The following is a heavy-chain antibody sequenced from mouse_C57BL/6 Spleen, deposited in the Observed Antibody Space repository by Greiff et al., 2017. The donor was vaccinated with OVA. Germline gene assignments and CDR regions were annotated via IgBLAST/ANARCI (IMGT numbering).Heavy chain of an antibody. D-gene: IGHD4-1*01. CDR3: TRMGLGQAWFAY. V-gene: IGHV1-15*01. Sequence: VQRVESGAELVRPGASVTLSCQASGYTFTDYEMHWVKQTPVHGLEWIGAIDPETGGTAYNQKFKGKAILTADKSSSTAYMELRSLTSEDSAVYYCTRMGLGQAWFAYWGQGTLVTVSA. J-gene: IGHJ3*01. CDR2: IDPETGGT. CDR1: GYTFTDYE.